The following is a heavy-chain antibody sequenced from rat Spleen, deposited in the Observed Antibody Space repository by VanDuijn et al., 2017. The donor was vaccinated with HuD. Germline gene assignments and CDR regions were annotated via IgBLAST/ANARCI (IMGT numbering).Heavy chain of an antibody. CDR1: GFTFSNYD. V-gene: IGHV5-22*01. CDR3: TREDWAFDY. Sequence: EVQLVESGGGLVQPGRSMKLSCSASGFTFSNYDMAWVRQAPTKGLEWVATISYDGRNAYYRDSVKGRFIISRDNTKSILYLQMNSLRSEDTATYYCTREDWAFDYWGQGVMVTVSS. J-gene: IGHJ2*01. CDR2: ISYDGRNA. D-gene: IGHD4-2*01.